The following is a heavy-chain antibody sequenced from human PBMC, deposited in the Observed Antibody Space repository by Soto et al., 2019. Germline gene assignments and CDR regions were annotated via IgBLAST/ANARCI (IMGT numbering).Heavy chain of an antibody. Sequence: SETLSLTCTLSGGSMSSYDWTWIRQPPGKGLEWIGYIYYSGSTNYNPSLKSRVTISVDTSKNQFSLKLSSVTAADTAVYYCARTTMVRGVIGGSPYYYYYYMDVWGKGTTVTVSS. D-gene: IGHD3-10*01. CDR1: GGSMSSYD. V-gene: IGHV4-59*01. CDR3: ARTTMVRGVIGGSPYYYYYYMDV. CDR2: IYYSGST. J-gene: IGHJ6*03.